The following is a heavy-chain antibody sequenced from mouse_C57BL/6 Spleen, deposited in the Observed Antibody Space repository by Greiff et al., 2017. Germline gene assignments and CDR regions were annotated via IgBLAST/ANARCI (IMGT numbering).Heavy chain of an antibody. D-gene: IGHD2-5*01. Sequence: LQQPGAELVKPGASVKMSCKASGYTFTSYWITWVKQRPGQGLEWIGDIYPGSGSTNYNEKFKSKATLTVDTSSSAAYMQHSSLTSEDSAVYYCASLYSNNWYFDVWGTGTTVTVSS. CDR3: ASLYSNNWYFDV. CDR1: GYTFTSYW. J-gene: IGHJ1*03. V-gene: IGHV1-55*01. CDR2: IYPGSGST.